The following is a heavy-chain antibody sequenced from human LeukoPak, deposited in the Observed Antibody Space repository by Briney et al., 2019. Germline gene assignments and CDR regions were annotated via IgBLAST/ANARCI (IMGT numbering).Heavy chain of an antibody. CDR3: ARRGDGGRSFDY. CDR1: GGSFSGYY. J-gene: IGHJ4*02. CDR2: IYSAGST. V-gene: IGHV3-53*01. Sequence: PSETLSLTCAVYGGSFSGYYWSWIRQAPGKGLEWVSLIYSAGSTYYADSVTGRFTISRDNSKNTLFLQMNSLRAEDTAVYYCARRGDGGRSFDYWGQGTLVTVSS. D-gene: IGHD4-23*01.